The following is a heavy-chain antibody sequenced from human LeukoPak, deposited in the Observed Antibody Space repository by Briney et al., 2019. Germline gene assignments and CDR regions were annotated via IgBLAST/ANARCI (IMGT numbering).Heavy chain of an antibody. CDR3: ANAPVTTCRGAFCYPFDY. CDR1: GFTFSSYA. J-gene: IGHJ4*02. D-gene: IGHD2-15*01. V-gene: IGHV3-23*01. Sequence: PGGSLRLSCAASGFTFSSYAMSWVRQAPGKGLEWVSAISDTGNTYHADSVKGRFTISRDSSKNTLFLQMNRLRPEDAAVYYCANAPVTTCRGAFCYPFDYWGLGTLVTVSS. CDR2: ISDTGNT.